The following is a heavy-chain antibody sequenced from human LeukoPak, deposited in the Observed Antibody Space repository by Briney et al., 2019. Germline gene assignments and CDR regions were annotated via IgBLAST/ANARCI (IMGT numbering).Heavy chain of an antibody. V-gene: IGHV3-53*01. CDR2: LYSNGNT. CDR3: AKDYYGSGSWYNWFDP. J-gene: IGHJ5*02. CDR1: GFTVSSKY. D-gene: IGHD3-10*01. Sequence: GGSLRLSCVASGFTVSSKYMSWVRQAPGKGLEWVSTLYSNGNTYYADSVKGRFTISRDNSKNTLSLQMNSLRAEDTAVYYCAKDYYGSGSWYNWFDPWGQGTLVTVSS.